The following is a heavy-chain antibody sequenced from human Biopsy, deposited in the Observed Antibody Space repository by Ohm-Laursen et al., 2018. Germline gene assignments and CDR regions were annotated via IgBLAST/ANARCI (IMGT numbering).Heavy chain of an antibody. CDR2: IYYTGST. J-gene: IGHJ2*01. V-gene: IGHV4-59*08. D-gene: IGHD1-26*01. CDR3: ARHAPSYSGSYWRYFDL. Sequence: GTLSLTCFVSGGSISSYYWSWIRQPPGKGLEWIGYIYYTGSTNYNPSLKSRVTISVDTSMNHLSLGLTSVTAADTAVYYCARHAPSYSGSYWRYFDLWGRGTLVTVSS. CDR1: GGSISSYY.